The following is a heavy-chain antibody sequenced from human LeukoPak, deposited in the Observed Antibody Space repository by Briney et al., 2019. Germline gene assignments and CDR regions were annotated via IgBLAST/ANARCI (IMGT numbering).Heavy chain of an antibody. Sequence: GGSLRLSCAASGFTFSSYSMNWVRQAPGKGLEWVSSISSSSSYIYYADSVKSRFTISRDNAKNSLYLQMNSLRAEDTAVYYCASHHPLRYFDWLLSNWGQGTLVTVSS. CDR1: GFTFSSYS. J-gene: IGHJ4*02. D-gene: IGHD3-9*01. CDR3: ASHHPLRYFDWLLSN. CDR2: ISSSSSYI. V-gene: IGHV3-21*01.